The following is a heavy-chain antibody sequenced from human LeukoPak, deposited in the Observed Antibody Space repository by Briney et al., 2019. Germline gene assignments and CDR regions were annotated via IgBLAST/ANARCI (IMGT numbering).Heavy chain of an antibody. CDR1: GFTFDDYA. Sequence: PGGSLRLSRAASGFTFDDYAMHWVRQAPGKGLEWVSGISWNSGSIGYADSVKGRFTISRDNAKNSLYLQMNSLRAEDTALYYCAKAGPPLTAAAPYYFDYWGQGTLVTVSS. CDR3: AKAGPPLTAAAPYYFDY. J-gene: IGHJ4*02. V-gene: IGHV3-9*01. D-gene: IGHD6-13*01. CDR2: ISWNSGSI.